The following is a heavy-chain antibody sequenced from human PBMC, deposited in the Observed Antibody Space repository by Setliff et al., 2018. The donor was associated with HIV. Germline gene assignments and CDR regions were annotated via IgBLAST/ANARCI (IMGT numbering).Heavy chain of an antibody. D-gene: IGHD2-2*01. V-gene: IGHV4-34*01. CDR3: VTSSSWSSRLNF. J-gene: IGHJ4*02. CDR1: GGPLSGHY. CDR2: TSHSGKT. Sequence: PSETLSLTCAVYGGPLSGHYWSWIRQPPGQGLEWIGETSHSGKTNYNPSLKSPVTISVDTSKNQFSLKLTCVTAADTAVYYCVTSSSWSSRLNFWGPGMLVTVSS.